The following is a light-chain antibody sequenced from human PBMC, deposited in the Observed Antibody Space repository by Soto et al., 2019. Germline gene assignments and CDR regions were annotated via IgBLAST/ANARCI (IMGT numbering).Light chain of an antibody. J-gene: IGLJ3*02. CDR1: SSNIGGNT. CDR2: NNN. Sequence: QSVLTQPPSASGTPGQRGTISCSGSSSNIGGNTVNWYQQLPGTAPKLLIYNNNQRPSGVPDRFSDSKSGTSASLAISGLQSDDESDYYCASWDDSLTGWVFCGGTKLTVL. CDR3: ASWDDSLTGWV. V-gene: IGLV1-44*01.